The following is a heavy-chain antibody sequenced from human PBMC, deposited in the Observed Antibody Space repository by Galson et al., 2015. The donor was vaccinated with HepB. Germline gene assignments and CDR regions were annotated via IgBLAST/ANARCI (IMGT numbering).Heavy chain of an antibody. V-gene: IGHV3-33*01. CDR3: ARDKVGATIGELDY. CDR2: IWYDGSNK. Sequence: SLRLSCAASGFTFSSYCMHWVRQAPGKGLEWVAVIWYDGSNKYYADSVKGRFTISRDNSKNTLYLQMNSLRAEDTAVYYCARDKVGATIGELDYWGQGTLVTVSS. CDR1: GFTFSSYC. D-gene: IGHD1-26*01. J-gene: IGHJ4*02.